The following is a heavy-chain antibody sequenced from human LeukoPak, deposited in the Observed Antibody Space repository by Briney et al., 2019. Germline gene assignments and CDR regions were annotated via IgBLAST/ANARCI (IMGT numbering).Heavy chain of an antibody. Sequence: SETLSLTCTVSGGSISHDYWSWIRQPPGKGLEWVGHIYYTGYTNYNPSLKSRVTISVDTSKNQFSLKLSSVTAADTAVYYCARNSPNWFDPWGQGTLVTVSS. CDR3: ARNSPNWFDP. D-gene: IGHD4-23*01. CDR2: IYYTGYT. CDR1: GGSISHDY. J-gene: IGHJ5*02. V-gene: IGHV4-59*01.